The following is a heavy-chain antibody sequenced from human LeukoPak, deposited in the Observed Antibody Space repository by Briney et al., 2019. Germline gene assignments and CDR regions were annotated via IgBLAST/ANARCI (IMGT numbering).Heavy chain of an antibody. CDR3: AREEMAIDY. CDR1: SGSISSYY. D-gene: IGHD5-24*01. Sequence: PSETLSLTCTVSSGSISSYYWSWIRQPPGKGLEWIGYIYYSGSTNYNPSLKSRVTMSVDTSKSQFSLKLSSVTAADTAVYYCAREEMAIDYWGQGTLVTVSS. J-gene: IGHJ4*02. CDR2: IYYSGST. V-gene: IGHV4-59*12.